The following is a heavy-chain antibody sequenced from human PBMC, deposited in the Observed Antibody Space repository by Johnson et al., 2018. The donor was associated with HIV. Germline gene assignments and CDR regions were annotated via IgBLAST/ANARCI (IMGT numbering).Heavy chain of an antibody. CDR2: ISYDGSNK. V-gene: IGHV3-30-3*01. Sequence: QMQLVESGGGVVQPGRSLRLSCAASGFTFSSYAMHWVRQAPGKGLEWVAVISYDGSNKYYADSVKGRFTISKDNSKNTLYLQMNSLSAEDTAVYYCAGAYYYDSSGYYDAFDIWGQGTMVTVSS. CDR3: AGAYYYDSSGYYDAFDI. CDR1: GFTFSSYA. D-gene: IGHD3-22*01. J-gene: IGHJ3*02.